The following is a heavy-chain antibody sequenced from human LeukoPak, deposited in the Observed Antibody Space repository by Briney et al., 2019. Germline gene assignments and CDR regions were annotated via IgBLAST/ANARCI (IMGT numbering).Heavy chain of an antibody. Sequence: GRSLRLSCAASGFTFRSCEMNWVRQAPGNGLEWVSYISGSGSSVYYADSVKGRFTISRDNAKNSLYLEMNSLRAEDTAVYYCARDYYDSSGYYSLDYWGQGTLVTVSS. CDR2: ISGSGSSV. CDR3: ARDYYDSSGYYSLDY. J-gene: IGHJ4*02. V-gene: IGHV3-48*03. CDR1: GFTFRSCE. D-gene: IGHD3-22*01.